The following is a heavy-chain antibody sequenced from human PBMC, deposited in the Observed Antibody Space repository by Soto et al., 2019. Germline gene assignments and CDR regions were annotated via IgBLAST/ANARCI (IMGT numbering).Heavy chain of an antibody. V-gene: IGHV3-9*01. CDR3: AKEKRYSSNLFDY. Sequence: GGSLRLSCAASGCTFDDYAMHWVRQAPGKGLEWVSGSSWNSGSIGYADSVKGRFTISRDNAKNSLYLQMNSLRAEDTALYYCAKEKRYSSNLFDYWGQGTLVTVSS. CDR1: GCTFDDYA. J-gene: IGHJ4*02. D-gene: IGHD6-13*01. CDR2: SSWNSGSI.